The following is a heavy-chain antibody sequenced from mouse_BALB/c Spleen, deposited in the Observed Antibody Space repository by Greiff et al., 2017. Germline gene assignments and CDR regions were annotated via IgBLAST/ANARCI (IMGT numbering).Heavy chain of an antibody. CDR1: GFAFSSYD. CDR3: ARHAGNHYFDY. J-gene: IGHJ2*01. CDR2: ISSGGGST. V-gene: IGHV5-12-1*01. Sequence: EVMLVESGGGLVKPGGSLKLSCAASGFAFSSYDMSWVRQTPEKRLEWVAYISSGGGSTYYPDTVKGRFTISRDNAKNTLYLQMSSLKSEDTAMYYCARHAGNHYFDYWGQGTTLTVSS. D-gene: IGHD2-1*01.